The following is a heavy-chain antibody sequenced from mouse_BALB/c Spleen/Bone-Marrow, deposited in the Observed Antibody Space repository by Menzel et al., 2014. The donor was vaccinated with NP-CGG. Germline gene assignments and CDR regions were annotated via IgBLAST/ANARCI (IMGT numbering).Heavy chain of an antibody. CDR3: ARGGAFYRYAAIAY. CDR2: INPSNGGT. J-gene: IGHJ3*01. CDR1: GYTFTSYY. V-gene: IGHV1S81*02. Sequence: VKLQESGAELVKPGASVKLSCKASGYTFTSYYMYWAKQRPGQGLEWIGEINPSNGGTNFNEKIKSKATLTVDKSSSTAYMQLGSQTSKDSAVYYCARGGAFYRYAAIAYWGQGTLVTVSA. D-gene: IGHD2-14*01.